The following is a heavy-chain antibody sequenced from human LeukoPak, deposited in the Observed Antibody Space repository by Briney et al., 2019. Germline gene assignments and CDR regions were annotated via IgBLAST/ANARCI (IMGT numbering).Heavy chain of an antibody. CDR2: ISSSGNTI. Sequence: PGGSLRLSCAASGFIFSDYYMSWIRQAPGKGLEWVSYISSSGNTIYYADSVKGRFTISRDNAKNSLYLQMNSLRAEDTAVYYCATELMITFGGVIVDYWGQGTLVTVSS. J-gene: IGHJ4*02. V-gene: IGHV3-11*04. CDR3: ATELMITFGGVIVDY. D-gene: IGHD3-16*02. CDR1: GFIFSDYY.